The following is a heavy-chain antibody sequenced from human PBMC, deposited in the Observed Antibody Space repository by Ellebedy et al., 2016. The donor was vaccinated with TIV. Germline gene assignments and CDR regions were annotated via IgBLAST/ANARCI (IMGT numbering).Heavy chain of an antibody. CDR1: GGSISSGGYH. V-gene: IGHV4-31*03. J-gene: IGHJ4*02. Sequence: LRLXXTVSGGSISSGGYHWSWIRQHPGKGLEWIGYIYYSGSTYYNPSLKSRVTISVDTSKNQFSLKLSSVTAADTAVYYCVLIAAAGKGEDYWGQGTLVTVSS. D-gene: IGHD6-13*01. CDR2: IYYSGST. CDR3: VLIAAAGKGEDY.